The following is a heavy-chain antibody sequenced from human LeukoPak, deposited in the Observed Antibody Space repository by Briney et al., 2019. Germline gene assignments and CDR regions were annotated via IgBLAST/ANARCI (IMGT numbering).Heavy chain of an antibody. CDR1: GFTFSSYA. D-gene: IGHD1-26*01. CDR3: ARRIVGAKYYFDY. V-gene: IGHV3-23*01. Sequence: PGGSLRLSCAASGFTFSSYAMSWVRQAPGKGLEWVSTTTGLGDNTHCADSVKGRFTISRDNAKNSLYLQMNSLRAEDTAVYYCARRIVGAKYYFDYWGQGTLVTVSS. CDR2: TTGLGDNT. J-gene: IGHJ4*02.